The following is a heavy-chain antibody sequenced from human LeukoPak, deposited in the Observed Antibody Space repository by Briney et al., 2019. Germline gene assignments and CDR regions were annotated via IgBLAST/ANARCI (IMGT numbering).Heavy chain of an antibody. Sequence: ASVKVSCNASGYTFTSYYMNWVRQAPGQGLEWLGIINPSGGSRSYEQKFQSRVTMTRDTSTSTVYMELSSLRSDDTAVYYCARDAYYYDSSGYYGFGVDYWGQGTLVTVSS. D-gene: IGHD3-22*01. CDR3: ARDAYYYDSSGYYGFGVDY. J-gene: IGHJ4*02. CDR2: INPSGGSR. V-gene: IGHV1-46*01. CDR1: GYTFTSYY.